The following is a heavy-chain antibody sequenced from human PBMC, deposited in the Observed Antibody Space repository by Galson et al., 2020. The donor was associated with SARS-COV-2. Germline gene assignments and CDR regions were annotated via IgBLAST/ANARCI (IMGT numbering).Heavy chain of an antibody. CDR1: GFTFSDYA. V-gene: IGHV3-23*01. D-gene: IGHD2-8*02. Sequence: GESLKISCAASGFTFSDYAMNWVRQSPGKGLEWVSSITSRGGGIYYADSVKGRFTISRDNSNNALFLQMHSLRVEDTALYYCAKASLGTCTGVSCYPFDYWAQGSLVTVSS. CDR3: AKASLGTCTGVSCYPFDY. CDR2: ITSRGGGI. J-gene: IGHJ4*02.